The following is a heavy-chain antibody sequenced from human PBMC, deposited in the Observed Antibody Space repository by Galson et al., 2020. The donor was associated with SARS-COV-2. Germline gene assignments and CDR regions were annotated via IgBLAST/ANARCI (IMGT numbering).Heavy chain of an antibody. Sequence: ASVKVSCKASGYTFTSHRVHWVRQAPGHGLEWMGIISPSGGSTTYAQKFQGRVTMTTDTSTSTVYLELSSLRSGDTAVYYCARTCSSVTCYAGIDYWGQGTLVTVSS. D-gene: IGHD2-2*01. CDR3: ARTCSSVTCYAGIDY. V-gene: IGHV1-46*01. J-gene: IGHJ4*02. CDR1: GYTFTSHR. CDR2: ISPSGGST.